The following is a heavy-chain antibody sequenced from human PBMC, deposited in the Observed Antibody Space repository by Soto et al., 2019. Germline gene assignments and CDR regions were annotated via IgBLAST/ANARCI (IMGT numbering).Heavy chain of an antibody. CDR2: IYYSGST. V-gene: IGHV4-28*01. Sequence: QVQLQESGPGLVKPSDTLSLTCAVSGYSISSSNWWGWIRQPPGKGLEWIGYIYYSGSTYYNPSLKSRVTRSVDTSTNQCSLKLSVVTAVDTALYYCARIPAYSSSWYFDYRGQGTLVTVSS. CDR1: GYSISSSNW. J-gene: IGHJ4*02. CDR3: ARIPAYSSSWYFDY. D-gene: IGHD6-13*01.